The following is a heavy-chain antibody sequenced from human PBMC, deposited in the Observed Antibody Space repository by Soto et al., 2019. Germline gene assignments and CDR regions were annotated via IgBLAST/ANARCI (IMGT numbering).Heavy chain of an antibody. V-gene: IGHV1-69*08. CDR1: GGTFSSYT. CDR2: IIPILGIA. D-gene: IGHD3-16*01. J-gene: IGHJ6*02. Sequence: QVQLVQSGAEVKKPGSSVKVSCKASGGTFSSYTISWVRQAPGQGLEWMGRIIPILGIANYAQKFQGRVTITADKSTGTAYMELSSLRSEDTAVYYCARDKGGSRTHMDVWGQGTTVTVSS. CDR3: ARDKGGSRTHMDV.